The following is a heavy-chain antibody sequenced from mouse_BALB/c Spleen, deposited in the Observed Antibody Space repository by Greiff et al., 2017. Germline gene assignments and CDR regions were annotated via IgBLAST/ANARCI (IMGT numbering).Heavy chain of an antibody. D-gene: IGHD4-1*01. CDR1: GFTFSSFG. CDR2: ISSGSSTI. Sequence: EVMLVESGGGLVQPGGSRKLSCAASGFTFSSFGMHWVRQAPEKGLEWVAYISSGSSTIYYADTVKGRFTISRDNPKNTLFLQMTSLRSEDTAMYYCARMGGDWFAYWGQGTLVTGSA. J-gene: IGHJ3*01. CDR3: ARMGGDWFAY. V-gene: IGHV5-17*02.